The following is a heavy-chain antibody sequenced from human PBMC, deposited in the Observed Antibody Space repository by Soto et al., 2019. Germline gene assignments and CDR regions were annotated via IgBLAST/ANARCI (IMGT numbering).Heavy chain of an antibody. J-gene: IGHJ4*02. Sequence: SETLSLTCTVSGDSISSSTYYWAWIRQPPGKGLEWIGNIFYGGITYYNPSLRSRITMSVDTSKNQFSLKLSSVIAADTAVYYCARRKYSGTFWSLDFWGQGTLVTVS. CDR2: IFYGGIT. D-gene: IGHD1-26*01. CDR1: GDSISSSTYY. V-gene: IGHV4-39*01. CDR3: ARRKYSGTFWSLDF.